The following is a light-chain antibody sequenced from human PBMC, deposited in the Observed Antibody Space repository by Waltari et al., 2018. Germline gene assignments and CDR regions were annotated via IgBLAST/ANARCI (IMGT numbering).Light chain of an antibody. CDR1: QSVSSY. J-gene: IGKJ1*01. CDR2: DAS. V-gene: IGKV3-11*01. CDR3: QQRSNWPLST. Sequence: EIVLTQSAATLSLSPGERATLPCRASQSVSSYLAWYQQKPGQAPRLLIYDASNRATGIPARFSGSGSGTDFTLTISSLEPEDFAVYYCQQRSNWPLSTFGQGTKVEIK.